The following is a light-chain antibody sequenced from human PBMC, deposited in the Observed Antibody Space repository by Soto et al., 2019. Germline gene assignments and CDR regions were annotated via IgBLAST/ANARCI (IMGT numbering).Light chain of an antibody. CDR1: QSLLHSNGYNY. V-gene: IGKV2-28*01. Sequence: DIVMTQSPLSLPVTPGEPASISCRSSQSLLHSNGYNYLDWYLQKPGQSPQLLIYLGSNRASGVPDRFSGSGSGTDFTLKISRVEAEDVGVSYCMQALQTGPWTFGQGTKVEIK. CDR2: LGS. CDR3: MQALQTGPWT. J-gene: IGKJ1*01.